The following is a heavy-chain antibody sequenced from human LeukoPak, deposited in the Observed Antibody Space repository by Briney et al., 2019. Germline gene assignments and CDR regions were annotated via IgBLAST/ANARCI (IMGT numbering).Heavy chain of an antibody. CDR2: MNPNSGNT. Sequence: ASVKVSCKASGYTFTSYGISWVRQAPGQGLEWMGWMNPNSGNTGYAQKFQGRVTMTRNTSISTAYMELSSLRSEDTAVYYCARGWGYFDWLLSFDYWGQGTLVTVSS. V-gene: IGHV1-8*02. J-gene: IGHJ4*02. D-gene: IGHD3-9*01. CDR3: ARGWGYFDWLLSFDY. CDR1: GYTFTSYG.